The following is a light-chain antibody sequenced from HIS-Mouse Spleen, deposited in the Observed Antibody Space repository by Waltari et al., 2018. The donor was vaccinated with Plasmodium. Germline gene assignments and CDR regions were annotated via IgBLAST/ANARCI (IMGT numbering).Light chain of an antibody. Sequence: QSALTQPASVSGSPGQSITISFTGTSSAVGSYTLVSWYQQHPGKAPKLMIYEGSKRPSGVSNRFSGSKSGNTASLTISGLQAEDEADYYCCSYAGSSTFVVFGGGTKLTVL. CDR2: EGS. CDR3: CSYAGSSTFVV. V-gene: IGLV2-23*03. CDR1: SSAVGSYTL. J-gene: IGLJ2*01.